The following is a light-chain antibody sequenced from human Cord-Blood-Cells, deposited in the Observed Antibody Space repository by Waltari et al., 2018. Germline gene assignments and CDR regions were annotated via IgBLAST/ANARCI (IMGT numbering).Light chain of an antibody. Sequence: QSALTQPPSASGSPGQSVTISCTGTSSDAGGYNYVSWYQQHPGKATKLMIYEVSKRPSGVPDRFSGSKSGNTASLTVSGLQAEDEADYYCSSYAGSNNLVFGGGTKLTVL. CDR2: EVS. V-gene: IGLV2-8*01. CDR3: SSYAGSNNLV. J-gene: IGLJ2*01. CDR1: SSDAGGYNY.